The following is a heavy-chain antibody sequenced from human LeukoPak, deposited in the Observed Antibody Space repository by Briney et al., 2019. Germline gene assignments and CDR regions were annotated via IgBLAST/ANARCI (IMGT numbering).Heavy chain of an antibody. CDR1: GFSFSNYW. D-gene: IGHD4-17*01. J-gene: IGHJ4*02. Sequence: PGGSLRLSCLASGFSFSNYWMSWVRQAPGRGLEWVSGIYSGGSTSYADSVEGRFTISRHPSKNTLYLQMNSLRAEDTAVYYCARGGSGDYDWGQGTLVTVSS. CDR2: IYSGGST. V-gene: IGHV3-53*04. CDR3: ARGGSGDYD.